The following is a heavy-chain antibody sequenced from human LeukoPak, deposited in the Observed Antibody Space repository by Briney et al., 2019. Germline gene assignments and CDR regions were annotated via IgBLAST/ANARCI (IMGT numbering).Heavy chain of an antibody. Sequence: GGSLRLSCAASGFTFSSYAMHWVRQAPGKGLEWVAVISYDGSNKYYADSVKGRFTISRDNSKNTLYLQMNSLRAEDTAVYYCAREPHYYGSGSYPSDYWGQGTLVTVSS. V-gene: IGHV3-30*04. CDR3: AREPHYYGSGSYPSDY. CDR1: GFTFSSYA. J-gene: IGHJ4*02. CDR2: ISYDGSNK. D-gene: IGHD3-10*01.